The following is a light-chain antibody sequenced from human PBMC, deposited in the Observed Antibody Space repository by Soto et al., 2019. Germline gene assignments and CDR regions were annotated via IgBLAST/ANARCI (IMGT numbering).Light chain of an antibody. V-gene: IGKV3-11*01. CDR1: QSVRSY. CDR2: DAF. J-gene: IGKJ4*01. Sequence: EIGLTQSPVTLSLSPGERATLSCRASQSVRSYLAWYQQKPGQAPRLLIYDAFKRATGIPARFSGSGSGTDFTLTISSLEPDDFAVYYCQQRSNWPSTFGGGTKVEIK. CDR3: QQRSNWPST.